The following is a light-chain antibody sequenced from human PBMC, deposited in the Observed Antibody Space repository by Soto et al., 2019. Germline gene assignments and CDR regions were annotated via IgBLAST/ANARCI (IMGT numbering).Light chain of an antibody. CDR3: QHYNTYST. CDR1: QSISSW. CDR2: KAS. J-gene: IGKJ1*01. V-gene: IGKV1-5*03. Sequence: DIQMTQSPSTLSASVGDRVTITSRASQSISSWLAWYQQKPGKAPKLLIYKASSLESGVPSRFSGSGSGTEFTLTISSLQPDDFATYYCQHYNTYSTFGQGTKVDIK.